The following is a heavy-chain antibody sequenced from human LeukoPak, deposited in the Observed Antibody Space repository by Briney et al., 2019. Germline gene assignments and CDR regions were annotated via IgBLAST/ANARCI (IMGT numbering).Heavy chain of an antibody. Sequence: GASVKVSCKASGYTFTSYDINWVRQATGQGLEWMGWMNPNSGNTGYAQKFQGRVTMTRNTSISTAYMELSSLRSEDTAVYYCARGSGLTIFGVVIPAIDYWGQGTLVTVCS. CDR1: GYTFTSYD. D-gene: IGHD3-3*01. CDR3: ARGSGLTIFGVVIPAIDY. V-gene: IGHV1-8*01. J-gene: IGHJ4*02. CDR2: MNPNSGNT.